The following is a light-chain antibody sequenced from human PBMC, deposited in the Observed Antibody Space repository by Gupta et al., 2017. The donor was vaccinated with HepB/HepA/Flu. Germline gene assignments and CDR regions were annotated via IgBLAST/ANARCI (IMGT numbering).Light chain of an antibody. CDR2: KAS. CDR3: QQYDTYSST. CDR1: QTISSR. V-gene: IGKV1-5*03. J-gene: IGKJ1*01. Sequence: DIQMTQSPSTLSASVGDRVTITCRASQTISSRLAWYQQKPGKAPKRLIYKASSLHSGVPSRFSASGSGTEFTLTISSLQPDDFATYYCQQYDTYSSTFGQGTKVEVK.